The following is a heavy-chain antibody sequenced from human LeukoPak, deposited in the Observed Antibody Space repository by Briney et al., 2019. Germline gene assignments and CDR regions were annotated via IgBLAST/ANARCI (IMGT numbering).Heavy chain of an antibody. CDR3: ARDGGYCSSTSCYSGVDYFAY. J-gene: IGHJ4*02. CDR1: GYTFTSYY. CDR2: INPSGGST. Sequence: ASVKVSCKASGYTFTSYYMHWVRQAPGQGLEWMGIINPSGGSTSYAQKFQGRVTMTRDMSTSTVYMELGSLRSEDTAVYYCARDGGYCSSTSCYSGVDYFAYWGQGTLVTVSS. V-gene: IGHV1-46*01. D-gene: IGHD2-2*01.